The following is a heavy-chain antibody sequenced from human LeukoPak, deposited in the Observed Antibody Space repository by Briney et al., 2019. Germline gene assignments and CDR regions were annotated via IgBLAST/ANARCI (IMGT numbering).Heavy chain of an antibody. CDR1: TVSGSSGNF. CDR2: FHKSGRT. D-gene: IGHD1-26*01. CDR3: ARELRGAPTPGAY. V-gene: IGHV4-4*02. J-gene: IGHJ4*02. Sequence: SETLSLTCALSTVSGSSGNFWSWVRQPPGEGLEWIGEFHKSGRTNYNPSLKTRVTISIDASKNQLSLELTSVTAADTAVYYCARELRGAPTPGAYWGQGTRVTVSS.